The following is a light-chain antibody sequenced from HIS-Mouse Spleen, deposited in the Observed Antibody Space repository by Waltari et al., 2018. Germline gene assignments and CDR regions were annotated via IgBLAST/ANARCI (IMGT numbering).Light chain of an antibody. J-gene: IGLJ3*02. V-gene: IGLV1-47*01. CDR1: SFNIGSNY. CDR3: AAWDDSLSGWV. CDR2: RNN. Sequence: QSVLTRPPSASGTPGQRVTISCSGSSFNIGSNYVYWYQQLPGTAPKLLIYRNNQRPSGVPDRFSGSKSGTSASLAISGLRSEDEADYYCAAWDDSLSGWVFGGGTKLTVL.